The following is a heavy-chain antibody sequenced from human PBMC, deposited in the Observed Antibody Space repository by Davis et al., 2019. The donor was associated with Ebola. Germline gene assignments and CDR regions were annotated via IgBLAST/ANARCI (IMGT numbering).Heavy chain of an antibody. CDR3: ARQLYGDYGGNWFDP. J-gene: IGHJ5*02. V-gene: IGHV5-51*01. Sequence: GESLKISCKGSGYSFTNYWIGWVRQMPGKGLEWMGIIYPDDSDTRYSPSFQGQVTISADKSISTAYLQWSSLKASDTAMYYCARQLYGDYGGNWFDPWGQGTLVTVSS. CDR2: IYPDDSDT. CDR1: GYSFTNYW. D-gene: IGHD4-17*01.